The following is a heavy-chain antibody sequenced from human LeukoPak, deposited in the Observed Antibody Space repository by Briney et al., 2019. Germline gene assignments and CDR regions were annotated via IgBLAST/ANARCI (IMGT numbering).Heavy chain of an antibody. J-gene: IGHJ4*02. V-gene: IGHV4-34*01. CDR3: ARSEGYCTNGVCAYYFDY. CDR2: INHSGST. CDR1: GGSFSGYY. Sequence: SETLSLTCAVYGGSFSGYYWSWIRQPPGKGLEWIGEINHSGSTNYNPSLKSRVTISVYTSKNQFSLKLSSVTAADTAVYYCARSEGYCTNGVCAYYFDYWGQGTLVTVSS. D-gene: IGHD2-8*01.